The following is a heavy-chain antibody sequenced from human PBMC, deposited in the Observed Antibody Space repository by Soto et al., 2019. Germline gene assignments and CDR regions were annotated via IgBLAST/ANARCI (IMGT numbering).Heavy chain of an antibody. D-gene: IGHD2-2*02. CDR2: ITSSGGAT. CDR1: GFGFSNYE. V-gene: IGHV3-48*03. Sequence: EVQLVESGGGLVQPGGSLRLSCAASGFGFSNYEMNWVRQAPGKGLEWVSYITSSGGATMYADSVKGRFTISRDNAKDSLYLQMNSLRVEDTAVYYCARGDCKTSCDIGFWGQGALVTVSS. J-gene: IGHJ4*02. CDR3: ARGDCKTSCDIGF.